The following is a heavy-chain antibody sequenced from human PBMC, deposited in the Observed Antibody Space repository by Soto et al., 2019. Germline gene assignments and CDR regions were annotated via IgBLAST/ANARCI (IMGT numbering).Heavy chain of an antibody. J-gene: IGHJ3*02. Sequence: PGGSLSLSCAASGFPFSIHGMHWVRQAPGKGLEWVAVISYDGSNKYYADSVKGRFTISRDNSKNTLYLQMNSLRAEDTAVYYCARDQRGYYDSSGYYERTSAFDIWGQGTMVTVS. D-gene: IGHD3-22*01. V-gene: IGHV3-30*03. CDR1: GFPFSIHG. CDR3: ARDQRGYYDSSGYYERTSAFDI. CDR2: ISYDGSNK.